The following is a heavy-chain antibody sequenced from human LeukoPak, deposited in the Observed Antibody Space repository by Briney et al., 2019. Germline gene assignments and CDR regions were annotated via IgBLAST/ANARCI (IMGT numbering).Heavy chain of an antibody. V-gene: IGHV1-2*02. J-gene: IGHJ4*02. D-gene: IGHD1-20*01. CDR2: INPNSGGT. CDR1: GGIFTNYA. Sequence: GASVKVSCKASGGIFTNYAFSWVRQAPGQGLEWMGWINPNSGGTNYAQKFQGRATMTRDTSISTAYMELSRLRSDDTAVYYCARDRRMDNWNYDYWGQGTLVTVSS. CDR3: ARDRRMDNWNYDY.